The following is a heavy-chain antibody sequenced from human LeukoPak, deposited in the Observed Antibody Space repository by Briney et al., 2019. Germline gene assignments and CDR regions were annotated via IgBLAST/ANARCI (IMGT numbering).Heavy chain of an antibody. CDR3: ARSPGITIFGVVITNNWFDP. V-gene: IGHV4-59*01. J-gene: IGHJ5*02. Sequence: PSETLSLTCTVSGGSISSYYWSWIRQPPGKGLEWIGYIYYSGSTNYNPSLKSRVTISVDTSKNQLSLKLSSVTAANTAVYYCARSPGITIFGVVITNNWFDPWGQGTLVTVSS. CDR1: GGSISSYY. CDR2: IYYSGST. D-gene: IGHD3-3*01.